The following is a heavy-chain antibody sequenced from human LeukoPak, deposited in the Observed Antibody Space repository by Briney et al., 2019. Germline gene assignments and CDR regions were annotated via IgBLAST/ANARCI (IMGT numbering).Heavy chain of an antibody. Sequence: PSETLSPTCAVYGGSFSGYYWSWIRQPPGKGLEWIGEINHSGSTNYNPSLKSRVTISVDTSKNQFSLKLSSVTAADTAVYYCARGYRIVVVPAAIDWFDPWGQGTLVTVSS. D-gene: IGHD2-2*02. J-gene: IGHJ5*02. CDR3: ARGYRIVVVPAAIDWFDP. V-gene: IGHV4-34*01. CDR2: INHSGST. CDR1: GGSFSGYY.